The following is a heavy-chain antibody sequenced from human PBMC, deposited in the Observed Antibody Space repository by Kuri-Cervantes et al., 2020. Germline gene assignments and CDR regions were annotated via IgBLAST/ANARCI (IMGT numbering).Heavy chain of an antibody. Sequence: GESLKISCAASGFTFSSYSMNWVRQAPGKGLVWVSRINSDGSSTSYADSVKGRFTISRDNAKNTLYLQMNSLRAEDTAVYYCARDVADRSWYLGYCYYGMDVWGQGTTVTVSS. CDR1: GFTFSSYS. CDR3: ARDVADRSWYLGYCYYGMDV. J-gene: IGHJ6*02. V-gene: IGHV3-74*01. CDR2: INSDGSST. D-gene: IGHD6-13*01.